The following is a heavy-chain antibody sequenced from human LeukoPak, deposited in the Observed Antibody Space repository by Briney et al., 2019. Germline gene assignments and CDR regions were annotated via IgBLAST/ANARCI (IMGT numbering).Heavy chain of an antibody. J-gene: IGHJ4*02. CDR2: IYYSGST. CDR1: GGSISSDY. D-gene: IGHD5/OR15-5a*01. CDR3: ARDIVSTVTPALRE. Sequence: ETLSLTCTVSGGSISSDYWSWIREPPGKGLEWFGYIYYSGSTNYNTSLKSRVTISVDTSKNQFSLKLSSVTAADTAVYYCARDIVSTVTPALREWGQGTLVTVSS. V-gene: IGHV4-59*01.